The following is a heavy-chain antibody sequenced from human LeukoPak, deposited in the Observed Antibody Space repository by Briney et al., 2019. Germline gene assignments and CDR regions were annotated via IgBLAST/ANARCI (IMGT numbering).Heavy chain of an antibody. D-gene: IGHD5-18*01. J-gene: IGHJ4*02. CDR1: GFTFDDYA. V-gene: IGHV3-9*01. CDR3: ARDVDPEEPWSHLFDY. Sequence: GGSLRLSCAASGFTFDDYAMYWVRHAPGKGLEWVSGISWNGGTISYADSVKGRFTTSRDNAKNFLYLEMNSLRPEDTALYYCARDVDPEEPWSHLFDYWGQGTQVTVSS. CDR2: ISWNGGTI.